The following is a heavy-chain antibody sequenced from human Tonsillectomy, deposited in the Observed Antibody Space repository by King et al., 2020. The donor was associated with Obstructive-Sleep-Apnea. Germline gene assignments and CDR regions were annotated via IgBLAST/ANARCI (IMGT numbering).Heavy chain of an antibody. CDR2: IYSAATT. J-gene: IGHJ4*02. CDR3: ASGTTVTTFDY. V-gene: IGHV3-53*04. Sequence: DVQLVESGGGLVQPGGSLRLSCAASGFTVSSSYMSWVRQAPGKGLEWVSFIYSAATTYYADSVKGRFTISRHSSKNTLYLHMNSLRPDDTAVYYCASGTTVTTFDYWGQGTLVTVSS. D-gene: IGHD4-17*01. CDR1: GFTVSSSY.